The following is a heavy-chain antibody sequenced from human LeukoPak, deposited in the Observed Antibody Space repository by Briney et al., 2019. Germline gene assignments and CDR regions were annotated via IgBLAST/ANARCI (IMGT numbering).Heavy chain of an antibody. V-gene: IGHV4-31*03. CDR1: GGPISSGGYY. CDR2: IYYSGST. Sequence: SETLSLTCTVSGGPISSGGYYWSWIRQHPGKGLEWIGYIYYSGSTYYNPSLKSRVTISVDTSKNQFSLKLSSVTAADTAVYYCAREDTAMGDFDYWGQGTLVTVSS. CDR3: AREDTAMGDFDY. J-gene: IGHJ4*02. D-gene: IGHD5-18*01.